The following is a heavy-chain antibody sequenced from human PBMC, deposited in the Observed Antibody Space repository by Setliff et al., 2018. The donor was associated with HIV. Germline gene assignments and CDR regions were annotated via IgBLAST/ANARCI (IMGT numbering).Heavy chain of an antibody. J-gene: IGHJ4*02. CDR2: IGSSNHGI. Sequence: PGGSLRLSCAASGFNFKTYGMTWVRQAPGKGLDWVAHIGSSNHGIHYTASVQGRFTVSRDNANNLLFLQMNSLRTEDTAIYYCTRHRGSFDYWGLGTLVTVSS. CDR1: GFNFKTYG. CDR3: TRHRGSFDY. V-gene: IGHV3-48*04. D-gene: IGHD1-26*01.